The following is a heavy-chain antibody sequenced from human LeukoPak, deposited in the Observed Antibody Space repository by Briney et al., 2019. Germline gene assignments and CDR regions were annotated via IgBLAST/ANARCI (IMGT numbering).Heavy chain of an antibody. D-gene: IGHD3-10*01. J-gene: IGHJ6*03. CDR1: GYTFTSYY. CDR2: INPSGGST. V-gene: IGHV1-46*01. CDR3: ARVEVHTVVRGVPYYYYYMDV. Sequence: ASVKVSCKASGYTFTSYYMHWVRQAPGQGLEWMGIINPSGGSTSYAQKFQGRVTMTRDMSTSTVYMELSSLRSEDTAVYYCARVEVHTVVRGVPYYYYYMDVWGKGTTVTISS.